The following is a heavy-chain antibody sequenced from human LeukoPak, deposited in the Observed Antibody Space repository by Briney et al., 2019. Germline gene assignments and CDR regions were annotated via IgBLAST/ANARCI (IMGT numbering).Heavy chain of an antibody. CDR2: ISGNGIST. Sequence: GGSLRLSCAASGFTFTNYAMSWVRQAPGKGLEWVSGISGNGISTYYADSVKGRFTISRDNSKSTLYLQMDSLRADDTAVYYCAREVRRELLRRGGYFDYWGQGTLVTVSS. J-gene: IGHJ4*02. CDR1: GFTFTNYA. CDR3: AREVRRELLRRGGYFDY. V-gene: IGHV3-23*01. D-gene: IGHD1-26*01.